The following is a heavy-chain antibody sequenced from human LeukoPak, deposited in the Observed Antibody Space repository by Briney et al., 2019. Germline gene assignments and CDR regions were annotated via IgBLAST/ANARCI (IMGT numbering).Heavy chain of an antibody. CDR3: ARHGLGSSWFGFDY. J-gene: IGHJ4*02. Sequence: GESLKISCKGSGYSFTTYWIGWVRQMPGKGLEWVGIINPGDSDPRYRPSFQGQVTISADKSISTAYLQWGSLKASDTAMYYCARHGLGSSWFGFDYWGQGTLVTVSS. CDR1: GYSFTTYW. CDR2: INPGDSDP. V-gene: IGHV5-51*01. D-gene: IGHD6-13*01.